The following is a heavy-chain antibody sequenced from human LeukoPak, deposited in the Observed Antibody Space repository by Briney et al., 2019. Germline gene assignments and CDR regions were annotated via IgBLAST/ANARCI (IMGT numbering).Heavy chain of an antibody. V-gene: IGHV1-3*01. CDR2: INAGNGNT. J-gene: IGHJ6*02. CDR3: ARGGYQLYYYYGMDV. CDR1: GGTFSSYA. Sequence: ASVKVSCKASGGTFSSYAISWVRQAPGQRLEWMGWINAGNGNTKYSQKFQGRVTITRDTSASTAYMELSSLRSEDTAVYYCARGGYQLYYYYGMDVWGQGTTVTVSS. D-gene: IGHD3-22*01.